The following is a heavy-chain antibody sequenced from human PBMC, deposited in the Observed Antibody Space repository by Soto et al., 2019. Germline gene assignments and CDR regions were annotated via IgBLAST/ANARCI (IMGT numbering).Heavy chain of an antibody. J-gene: IGHJ6*03. CDR3: ARQVEEVTALKGYYYYYYYMDV. CDR1: GGSISSYY. CDR2: IYYSGST. V-gene: IGHV4-59*08. D-gene: IGHD2-15*01. Sequence: SETLSLTCTVSGGSISSYYWSWIRQPPGKGLEWIGYIYYSGSTNYNPSLKSRVTISVDTYKNQFTLKLSSVTAADTAVYYCARQVEEVTALKGYYYYYYYMDVWGKGTTVTVSS.